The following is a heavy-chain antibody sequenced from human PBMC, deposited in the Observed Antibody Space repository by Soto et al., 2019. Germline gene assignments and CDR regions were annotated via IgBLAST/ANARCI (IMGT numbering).Heavy chain of an antibody. D-gene: IGHD1-26*01. CDR3: ARRKGEWELPEYYFDY. Sequence: QVQLVESGGGVVQPGRSLRLSCAASGFTFSSYGMHWVRQAPGKGLEWVAVIWYDGSNKYYADSVKGRFTISRDNSKNTLYLQMNSLRAEDTAVYYCARRKGEWELPEYYFDYWGQGTLVTVSS. V-gene: IGHV3-33*01. CDR2: IWYDGSNK. CDR1: GFTFSSYG. J-gene: IGHJ4*02.